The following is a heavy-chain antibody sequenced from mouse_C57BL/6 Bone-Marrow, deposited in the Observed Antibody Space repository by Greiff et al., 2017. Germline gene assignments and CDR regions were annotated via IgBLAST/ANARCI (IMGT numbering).Heavy chain of an antibody. V-gene: IGHV1-81*01. Sequence: QVQLKQSGAELARPGASVKLSCKASGYTFTSYGISWVKQRTGQGLEWIGEIYPRSGNPYYNEKFKGKATLPADKSSSTAYMELRSLTSEDSAVYFCARGYYDYGGDYFDYWGQGTTLTVSS. J-gene: IGHJ2*01. CDR1: GYTFTSYG. CDR3: ARGYYDYGGDYFDY. D-gene: IGHD2-4*01. CDR2: IYPRSGNP.